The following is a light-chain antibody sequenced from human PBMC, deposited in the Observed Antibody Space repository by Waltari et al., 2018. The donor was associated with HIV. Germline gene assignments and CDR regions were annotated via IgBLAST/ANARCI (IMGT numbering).Light chain of an antibody. CDR3: HQRSSWPLT. CDR1: QSVSSS. Sequence: EIVLTQSPATLSLSPGERATLSCRASQSVSSSLAWYQQKPGQAPRLLIYGASSRATGIPSRFSGSGSGTDFTLTISSLEPGDFGVYYCHQRSSWPLTFGQGTRLEIK. J-gene: IGKJ5*01. CDR2: GAS. V-gene: IGKV3-11*01.